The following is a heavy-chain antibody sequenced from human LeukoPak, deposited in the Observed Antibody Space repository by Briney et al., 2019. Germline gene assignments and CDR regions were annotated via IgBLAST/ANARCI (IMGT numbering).Heavy chain of an antibody. CDR1: GGSISGYY. CDR2: IYYSGST. Sequence: SETLSLTCTVSGGSISGYYWSWIRQPPGKGLEWIGYIYYSGSTNYNPSLKSRVTISVDTSKNQFSLKLSSVTAADTAVYYCARDGGYGDLHWGQGTLVTVSS. J-gene: IGHJ4*02. V-gene: IGHV4-59*01. CDR3: ARDGGYGDLH. D-gene: IGHD4-17*01.